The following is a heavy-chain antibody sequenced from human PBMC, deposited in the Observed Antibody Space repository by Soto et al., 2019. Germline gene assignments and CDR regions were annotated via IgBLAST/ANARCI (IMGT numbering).Heavy chain of an antibody. V-gene: IGHV3-74*01. J-gene: IGHJ1*01. CDR3: ARGRWELHPSN. CDR1: GFSFSSYW. CDR2: VSPDGGGT. D-gene: IGHD1-26*01. Sequence: EVQLVESGGGLVQPGGSLRLSCAASGFSFSSYWMLWVRQDPGKGLLWVARVSPDGGGTSYADSVKGRFTIFRDNAKNTVLPQMNNLRVEDTAVYFCARGRWELHPSNWGHGTLFTVCS.